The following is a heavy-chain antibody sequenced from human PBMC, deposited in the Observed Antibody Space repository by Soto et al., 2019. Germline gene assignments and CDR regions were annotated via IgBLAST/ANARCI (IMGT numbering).Heavy chain of an antibody. D-gene: IGHD3-22*01. J-gene: IGHJ6*02. CDR2: IWDDGSNK. V-gene: IGHV3-33*01. Sequence: QVQLVESGGGVVQPGRSLRLSCAASGFTFSSYGMHWVRQAPGKGLEWVAVIWDDGSNKYYADSVKGRFTISRDNSKNTLYRQMNSLRAEDTAVYYCARTGEQIVVVPVHYYYGMDVWGQGTTVTVSS. CDR1: GFTFSSYG. CDR3: ARTGEQIVVVPVHYYYGMDV.